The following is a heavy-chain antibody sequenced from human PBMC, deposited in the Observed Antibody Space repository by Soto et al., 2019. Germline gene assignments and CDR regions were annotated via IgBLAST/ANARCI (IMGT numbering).Heavy chain of an antibody. CDR3: AGGNQLPI. D-gene: IGHD3-16*01. V-gene: IGHV3-66*01. Sequence: EVQVVESGGGLVQPGGSLRLSCAASGFTVSVNHMSWVRQAPGKGLEWVSLIYSGGNRYYADSVKGRFTIARDNSKNTLYLQMNSLRAEDTAVYYCAGGNQLPIWGQGTLVTVSS. CDR1: GFTVSVNH. J-gene: IGHJ4*02. CDR2: IYSGGNR.